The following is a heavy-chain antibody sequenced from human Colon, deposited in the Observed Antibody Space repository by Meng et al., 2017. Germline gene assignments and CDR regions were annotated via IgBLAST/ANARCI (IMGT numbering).Heavy chain of an antibody. J-gene: IGHJ4*02. Sequence: RQERGPGLVRPSATLSLPCTVSGGAVSSGSYYWSWIRQPPGKGLEWIGYIDYSRSINYYPSLKSRVTMSVDTSKNQFSLNLSSVTAADTAVYYCAGGPWELDYWGQGTLVTVSS. V-gene: IGHV4-61*01. D-gene: IGHD1-26*01. CDR3: AGGPWELDY. CDR2: IDYSRSI. CDR1: GGAVSSGSYY.